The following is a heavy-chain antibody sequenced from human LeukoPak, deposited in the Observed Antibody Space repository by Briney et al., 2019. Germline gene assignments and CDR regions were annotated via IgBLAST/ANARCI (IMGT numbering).Heavy chain of an antibody. D-gene: IGHD6-13*01. CDR1: GFTFSNAC. CDR2: IKSKTDGGTT. Sequence: KPGGSLRLSCAASGFTFSNACMSWVRQAPGKGLEWVGRIKSKTDGGTTDYAAPVKGRFTISRDDSKNTLYLQMNSLKTEDTAVYYCTTASSWYLYYFDYWGQGTLVTVSS. J-gene: IGHJ4*02. CDR3: TTASSWYLYYFDY. V-gene: IGHV3-15*01.